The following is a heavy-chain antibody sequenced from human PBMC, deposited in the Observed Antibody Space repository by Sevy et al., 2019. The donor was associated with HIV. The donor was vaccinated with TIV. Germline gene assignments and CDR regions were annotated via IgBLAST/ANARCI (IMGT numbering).Heavy chain of an antibody. CDR2: IKSNTDGGTT. Sequence: GGSLRLSCAASGFTFSKAWMSWVRQAPGKGLEWVGRIKSNTDGGTTDYAEPVKGGFTISRDDSRNTLYLQVNSLKTDDTAVYYCTTKKDFWSGYFYFDYWGQGTLVTVSS. V-gene: IGHV3-15*01. CDR3: TTKKDFWSGYFYFDY. CDR1: GFTFSKAW. J-gene: IGHJ4*02. D-gene: IGHD3-3*01.